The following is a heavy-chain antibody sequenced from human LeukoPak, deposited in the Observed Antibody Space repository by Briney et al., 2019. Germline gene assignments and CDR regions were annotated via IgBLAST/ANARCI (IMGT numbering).Heavy chain of an antibody. J-gene: IGHJ4*02. V-gene: IGHV4-34*12. CDR2: IIHSGGT. CDR3: ARLPDYYSRLGAPG. Sequence: SETLSLTCAVYGGSFSGYYWSWIRQPPGKGLEWIGEIIHSGGTNYNPSLKSRLTISVDTSKNQFSLKLSSVTAADTAVYYCARLPDYYSRLGAPGWGQGTLVTVSS. D-gene: IGHD3-10*01. CDR1: GGSFSGYY.